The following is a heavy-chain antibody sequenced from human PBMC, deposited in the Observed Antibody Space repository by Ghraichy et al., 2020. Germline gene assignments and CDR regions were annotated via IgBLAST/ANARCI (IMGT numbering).Heavy chain of an antibody. CDR3: ARYYDFYYGVDV. Sequence: SETPSLTCTVSGDSMSPSYWTWVRQPPGRGLEWIGYIYYSGTTYYYNPSLKSRVTMSVDTSKNQFSLNLRSVTTADTAVYFCARYYDFYYGVDVWGQGTTVTVSS. J-gene: IGHJ6*02. V-gene: IGHV4-59*01. CDR2: IYYSGTTY. CDR1: GDSMSPSY.